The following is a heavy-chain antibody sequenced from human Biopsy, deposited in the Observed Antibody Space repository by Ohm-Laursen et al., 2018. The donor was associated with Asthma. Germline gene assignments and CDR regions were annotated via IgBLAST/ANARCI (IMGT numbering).Heavy chain of an antibody. J-gene: IGHJ3*02. Sequence: SLRLSCAASGFSFSNFAIHWVRQAPGKGLEWVGVISKDASTQDYADSVKGRFTMARDNSKNTLDLQMNSQREEDTAVYYCARDGTDDAFDIWGQGTVVSVSS. CDR2: ISKDASTQ. CDR1: GFSFSNFA. CDR3: ARDGTDDAFDI. D-gene: IGHD1-1*01. V-gene: IGHV3-30*01.